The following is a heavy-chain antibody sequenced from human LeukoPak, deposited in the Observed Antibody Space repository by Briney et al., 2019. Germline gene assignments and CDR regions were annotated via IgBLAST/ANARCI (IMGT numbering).Heavy chain of an antibody. CDR2: ISAYNGNT. J-gene: IGHJ4*02. D-gene: IGHD1/OR15-1a*01. Sequence: ASVKVSCKASGYTXTSYGISWVRQAPGQGLEWMGWISAYNGNTNYAQKLQGRVTMTTDTSTSTAYMELRSLRSDDTAVYYCARDWDWNTDKTFDYWGQGTLVTVSS. CDR3: ARDWDWNTDKTFDY. V-gene: IGHV1-18*01. CDR1: GYTXTSYG.